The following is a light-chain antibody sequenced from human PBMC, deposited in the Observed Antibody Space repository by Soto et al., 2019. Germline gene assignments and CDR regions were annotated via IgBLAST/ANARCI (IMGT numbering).Light chain of an antibody. CDR2: GIS. J-gene: IGKJ5*01. Sequence: MVMPQYPSILSVSPGESSTLSCSSSQSVNSNYLAWYQQHPGQPPRLLIYGISTRATGIPARFSGSGSGTEFSLTISSLQSEDFAVYYCQQYSKWPITFGQGTRLEI. CDR3: QQYSKWPIT. V-gene: IGKV3-15*01. CDR1: QSVNSN.